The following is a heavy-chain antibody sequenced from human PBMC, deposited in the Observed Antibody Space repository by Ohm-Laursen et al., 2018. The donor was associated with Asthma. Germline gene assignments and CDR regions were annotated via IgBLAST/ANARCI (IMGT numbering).Heavy chain of an antibody. Sequence: SLRLPCVAIGYTLIRYSIHWVRQIPGKGLEWVASNSPASSSIYYGDSVRGRFTTSRYNARNSVYLQMKSLRAEDNALYYCVRIGPEWELPGREYSLHHWGEGTLVTVSS. J-gene: IGHJ1*01. D-gene: IGHD1-26*01. CDR1: GYTLIRYS. V-gene: IGHV3-21*01. CDR3: VRIGPEWELPGREYSLHH. CDR2: NSPASSSI.